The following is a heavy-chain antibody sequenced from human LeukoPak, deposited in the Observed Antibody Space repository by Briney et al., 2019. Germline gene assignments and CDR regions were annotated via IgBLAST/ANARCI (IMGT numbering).Heavy chain of an antibody. V-gene: IGHV3-74*01. CDR3: ARDQKYSRRKNYYYYMDV. CDR1: GFTFSSYW. D-gene: IGHD1-26*01. CDR2: INSDGSST. Sequence: PGGSLRLSCAASGFTFSSYWMHWVRQAPGKGLVWVSRINSDGSSTSYADSVKGRFTISRDNAKNTLYLQMNSLRAEDTAVYYCARDQKYSRRKNYYYYMDVWGKGTTVTVSS. J-gene: IGHJ6*03.